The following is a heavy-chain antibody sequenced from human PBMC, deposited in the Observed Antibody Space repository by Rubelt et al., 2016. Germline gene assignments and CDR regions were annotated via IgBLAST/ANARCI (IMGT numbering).Heavy chain of an antibody. CDR1: GGSFSGYY. V-gene: IGHV4-34*01. Sequence: QVQLQQWGAGLLKPSETLSLTCAVYGGSFSGYYWSWIRQPPGKGLEWIGRIFYSGSTYYNPSLESRGTISVVTSKIQFALKLSSVTAADTAVYYCARGLEIGVVPAAIAGAFDIWGQGTMVTVSS. D-gene: IGHD2-2*01. CDR3: ARGLEIGVVPAAIAGAFDI. J-gene: IGHJ3*02. CDR2: IFYSGST.